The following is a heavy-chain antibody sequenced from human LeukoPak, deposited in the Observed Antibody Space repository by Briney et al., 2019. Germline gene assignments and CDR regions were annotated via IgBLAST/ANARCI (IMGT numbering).Heavy chain of an antibody. CDR1: GFTFDDCA. D-gene: IGHD3-22*01. V-gene: IGHV3-43D*03. CDR2: ISWDGGST. J-gene: IGHJ4*02. Sequence: HSGGSLRLSCAASGFTFDDCAMHWVRQAPGKGLEWVSLISWDGGSTYYADSVKGRFTISRDNSKNSLYLQMNSLRAEDTALYYCAKGVRYYDSSGFLDYWGQGTLVTVAS. CDR3: AKGVRYYDSSGFLDY.